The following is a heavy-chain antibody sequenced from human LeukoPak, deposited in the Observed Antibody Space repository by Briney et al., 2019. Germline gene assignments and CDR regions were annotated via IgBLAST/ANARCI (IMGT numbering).Heavy chain of an antibody. Sequence: GGSLRLSCAASGFTFSSYWMHWVRQAPGKGLVWVSRINSDGRSTSYADSVKGRFTISRDNGKNALYLQMNSLRAEDTAVYYCARGCSGGSGYLFDYWGQGTLVTVSS. D-gene: IGHD2-15*01. CDR2: INSDGRST. V-gene: IGHV3-74*01. CDR1: GFTFSSYW. CDR3: ARGCSGGSGYLFDY. J-gene: IGHJ4*02.